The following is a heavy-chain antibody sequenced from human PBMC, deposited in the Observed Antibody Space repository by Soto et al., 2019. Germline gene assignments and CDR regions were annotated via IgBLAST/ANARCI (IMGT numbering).Heavy chain of an antibody. V-gene: IGHV4-30-2*01. D-gene: IGHD5-12*01. Sequence: QLQLQESGSGLVKPSQTLSLTCAVSGGSISSGGYSWSWIRQPPGKGLEWIGYIYHSGSTYYNPSPKGRVTAAVDRARNQFSLELSAVTAADTAVYYCAAGGGLPRYYWGQGALVTVSS. CDR2: IYHSGST. CDR3: AAGGGLPRYY. CDR1: GGSISSGGYS. J-gene: IGHJ4*02.